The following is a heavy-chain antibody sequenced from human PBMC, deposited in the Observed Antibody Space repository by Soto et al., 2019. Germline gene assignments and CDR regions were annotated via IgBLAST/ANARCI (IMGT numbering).Heavy chain of an antibody. D-gene: IGHD6-25*01. CDR3: ARGQRSSDWFDP. Sequence: PSETLSLTCTVTGGAISGYYWTWIRQSDGEGLEWIGRIYSSGSTNYNPSLKSRVTISLDTSMNYFSLRLSSVTAADTAVYYCARGQRSSDWFDPWGQGTLVTVSS. V-gene: IGHV4-4*07. CDR2: IYSSGST. CDR1: GGAISGYY. J-gene: IGHJ5*02.